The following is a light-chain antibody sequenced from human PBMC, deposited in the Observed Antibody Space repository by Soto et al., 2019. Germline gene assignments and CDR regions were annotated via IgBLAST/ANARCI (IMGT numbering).Light chain of an antibody. Sequence: EIGLTQSPGTLSLSPGERATLSCRASQSISGTFLAWYQHTPGQAPRVLIYGASRRATGIPDRFSGSGSGTDCTLTISRLEPEDFALYYCQQYDSGGTFGQGTKVEMK. CDR1: QSISGTF. V-gene: IGKV3-20*01. CDR3: QQYDSGGT. J-gene: IGKJ1*01. CDR2: GAS.